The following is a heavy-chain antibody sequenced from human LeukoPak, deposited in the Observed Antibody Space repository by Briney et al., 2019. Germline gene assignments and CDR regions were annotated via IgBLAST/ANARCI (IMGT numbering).Heavy chain of an antibody. Sequence: ASVKVSCKTSGYTFTSHGISWVRQAPGQGLEWMGWINTYNGNTNYPQKFQDRVTMTTDTSTRIVYMDLRSLRSDDTAVYYCARDSRHNYGYWFDPWGPGTPVTVSS. CDR1: GYTFTSHG. D-gene: IGHD5-18*01. J-gene: IGHJ5*02. CDR2: INTYNGNT. V-gene: IGHV1-18*04. CDR3: ARDSRHNYGYWFDP.